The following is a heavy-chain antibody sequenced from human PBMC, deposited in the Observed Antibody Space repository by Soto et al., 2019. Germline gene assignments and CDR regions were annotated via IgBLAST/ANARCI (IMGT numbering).Heavy chain of an antibody. J-gene: IGHJ6*02. V-gene: IGHV1-18*04. Sequence: AASVKVYCKASGYTFTSYGISWVRQAPGQGLEWMGWISAYNGDTNYAQKLQGRVTMTTDTSTSTAYMELRSLRSDDTAVYYCSRGDYDILTGYLRYYGMDVWGQGTTVTVSS. CDR3: SRGDYDILTGYLRYYGMDV. D-gene: IGHD3-9*01. CDR2: ISAYNGDT. CDR1: GYTFTSYG.